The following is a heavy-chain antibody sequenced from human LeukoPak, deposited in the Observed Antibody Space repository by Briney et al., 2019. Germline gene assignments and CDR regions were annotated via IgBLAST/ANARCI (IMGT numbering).Heavy chain of an antibody. J-gene: IGHJ4*02. CDR3: AFRFSVKTVYYFDY. Sequence: GGSLRLSCAASGFTFSSYAMHWVRQAPGKGLEWVAFIQYDGTNKYYADSVKGRFTISRDNSKNTLYLQMNSLRAEDTAVYYCAFRFSVKTVYYFDYWGQGTLVTVSS. CDR1: GFTFSSYA. CDR2: IQYDGTNK. V-gene: IGHV3-30*02. D-gene: IGHD4-17*01.